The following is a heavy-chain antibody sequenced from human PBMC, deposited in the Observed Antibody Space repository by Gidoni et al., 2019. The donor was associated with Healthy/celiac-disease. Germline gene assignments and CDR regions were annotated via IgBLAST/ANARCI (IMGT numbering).Heavy chain of an antibody. D-gene: IGHD6-13*01. Sequence: QLTLKESGPTLVKPTQTLTLTCTFSGFSLSTSGVGVGWIRQPPGKALEWLALIYWNDDKRYSPSLKSRLTITKDTSKNQVVLTMTNMDPVDTATYYCALKSVIAAAGTGGALDYWGQGTLVTVSS. J-gene: IGHJ4*02. CDR3: ALKSVIAAAGTGGALDY. CDR1: GFSLSTSGVG. V-gene: IGHV2-5*01. CDR2: IYWNDDK.